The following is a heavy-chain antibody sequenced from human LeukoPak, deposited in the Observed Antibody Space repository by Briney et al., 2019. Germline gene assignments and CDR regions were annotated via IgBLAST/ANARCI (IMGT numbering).Heavy chain of an antibody. CDR3: ARDGFGVVWGTIDY. CDR1: GFTFSTYW. V-gene: IGHV3-7*01. D-gene: IGHD3-10*01. CDR2: IKQDGSEK. J-gene: IGHJ4*02. Sequence: QPGGSLRLSCAVSGFTFSTYWMSWVRQAPGKGLEWVANIKQDGSEKYYVDSVKGRFTISRDNAKNSLYLQMNSLSAEDTAVYYCARDGFGVVWGTIDYWGQGTLVTVSS.